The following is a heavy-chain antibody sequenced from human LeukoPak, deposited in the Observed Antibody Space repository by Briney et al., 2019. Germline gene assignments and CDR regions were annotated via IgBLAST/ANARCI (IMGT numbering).Heavy chain of an antibody. J-gene: IGHJ6*02. CDR1: GFTFSSYG. V-gene: IGHV3-33*01. Sequence: AGGSLRLSCAASGFTFSSYGMHWVRQAPGKGLEWVAVIWYDGSNKYYADSVKGRFTISRDNSKNTLYLQMNSLRAEDTAVYYCARDSVLLWFGEPYSMDVWGQGTTVTVSS. CDR3: ARDSVLLWFGEPYSMDV. CDR2: IWYDGSNK. D-gene: IGHD3-10*01.